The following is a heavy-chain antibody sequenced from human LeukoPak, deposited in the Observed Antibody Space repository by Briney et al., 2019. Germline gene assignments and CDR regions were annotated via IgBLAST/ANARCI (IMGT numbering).Heavy chain of an antibody. CDR1: GFTISSSY. J-gene: IGHJ4*02. V-gene: IGHV3-66*01. CDR3: ARGARGAYSDY. Sequence: AGGSLRLSCAASGFTISSSYMSWVRQVPGKGLEWVSCIYGADTIYYADFVKDRFTISRDSNRNILYLQMNSLRADDTAVYYCARGARGAYSDYWGQGTLVTVSS. D-gene: IGHD4/OR15-4a*01. CDR2: IYGADTI.